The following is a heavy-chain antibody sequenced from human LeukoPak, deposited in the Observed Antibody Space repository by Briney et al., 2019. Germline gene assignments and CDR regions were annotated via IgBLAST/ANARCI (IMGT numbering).Heavy chain of an antibody. CDR2: IYHSGST. J-gene: IGHJ4*02. CDR3: ARDDYGDGYYFDY. V-gene: IGHV4-38-2*02. CDR1: GYSISSGYY. D-gene: IGHD4-17*01. Sequence: PSETLSLTCTVSGYSISSGYYWGWIRQPPGKGLEWIGSIYHSGSTYYNPSLKSRVTISVDTSKNQFSLKLSSVTAADTAVYYCARDDYGDGYYFDYWGQGTLVTVSS.